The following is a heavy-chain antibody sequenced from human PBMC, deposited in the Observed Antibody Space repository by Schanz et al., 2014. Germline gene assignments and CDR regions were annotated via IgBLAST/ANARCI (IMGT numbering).Heavy chain of an antibody. D-gene: IGHD6-25*01. CDR2: ISASGGDT. Sequence: DVHLLESGGGLVQPGGSLRLSCAATEFTFSTDAMSWVRQAPGKGLEWLSVISASGGDTYYADSVKGRFTISRDNSKNTLYLQMNSLRAEDTAVYYCAKVRYSSGWRGDYSDEWGQGTLVTVAS. J-gene: IGHJ4*02. V-gene: IGHV3-23*01. CDR1: EFTFSTDA. CDR3: AKVRYSSGWRGDYSDE.